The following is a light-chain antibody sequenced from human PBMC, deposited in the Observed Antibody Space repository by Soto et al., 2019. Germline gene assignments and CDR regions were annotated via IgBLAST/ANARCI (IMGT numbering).Light chain of an antibody. Sequence: QTVVIPESSFSEYPGGTVSLTCGLTYGSVSTANNPSWYQQTPGQAPRTLIYSTSTRSSGVPDRFSGSILGNKAALTITGAQADDESDYYCALFMGNGISVFGTGTKVTVL. CDR3: ALFMGNGISV. V-gene: IGLV8-61*01. J-gene: IGLJ1*01. CDR2: STS. CDR1: YGSVSTANN.